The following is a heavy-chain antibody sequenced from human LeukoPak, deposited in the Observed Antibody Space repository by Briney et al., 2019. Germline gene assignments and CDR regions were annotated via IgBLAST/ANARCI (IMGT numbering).Heavy chain of an antibody. CDR2: IHYSGST. Sequence: SETLSLTCTVSGGSIRTYYWSWIRQPPGKGLEWIGYIHYSGSTNYHPSLKSRVTISVDTSKNQFSLRLSSVTAADTAVYYCATTVGSYFDYWSQGTLVTVSS. CDR3: ATTVGSYFDY. D-gene: IGHD3-16*01. CDR1: GGSIRTYY. J-gene: IGHJ4*02. V-gene: IGHV4-59*08.